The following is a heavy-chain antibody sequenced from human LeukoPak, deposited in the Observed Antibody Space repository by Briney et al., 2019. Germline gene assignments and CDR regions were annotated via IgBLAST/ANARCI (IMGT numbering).Heavy chain of an antibody. CDR1: GFTLSGYS. V-gene: IGHV3-48*01. CDR3: STAKFDY. CDR2: ISISGTI. Sequence: GGSLRLACAASGFTLSGYSMNWVRQAPGKGLEWVSHISISGTIYYADSVKGRFTISRDNAKNSLYLQMNSLRADDTAVYYCSTAKFDYWGQGTLVTVSS. J-gene: IGHJ4*02.